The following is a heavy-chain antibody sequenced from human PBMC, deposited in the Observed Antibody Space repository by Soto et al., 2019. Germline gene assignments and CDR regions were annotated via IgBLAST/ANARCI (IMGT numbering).Heavy chain of an antibody. V-gene: IGHV1-69*01. CDR2: IIPIFGTA. J-gene: IGHJ3*02. Sequence: QVQLVQSGAEVKKPGSSVKVSCKASGGTFSSYAISWVRQAPGQGLEWMGGIIPIFGTANYAQKFQGRVTITADESTSTAYMELSSLRSEDTAVYYCARAPRMAVAGTAAAFDIWGQGTMVTVSS. CDR3: ARAPRMAVAGTAAAFDI. D-gene: IGHD6-19*01. CDR1: GGTFSSYA.